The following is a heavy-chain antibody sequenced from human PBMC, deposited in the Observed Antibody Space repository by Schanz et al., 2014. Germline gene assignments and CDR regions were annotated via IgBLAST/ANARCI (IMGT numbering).Heavy chain of an antibody. V-gene: IGHV3-7*01. J-gene: IGHJ4*02. CDR3: SRGIVGGLDC. Sequence: DVQLVESGGTLVQPGGSLIISCAASGFTFSSYWMVWLRQAPGKGLEWVANIEGDGTRTYYVDSVKGRFTVSRDNAENSLYLHMRSLRVDDTAVYYCSRGIVGGLDCWGQGTLVTVSS. CDR2: IEGDGTRT. D-gene: IGHD3-16*01. CDR1: GFTFSSYW.